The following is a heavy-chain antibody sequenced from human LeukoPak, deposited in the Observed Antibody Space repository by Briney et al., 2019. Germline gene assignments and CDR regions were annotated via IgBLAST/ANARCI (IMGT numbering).Heavy chain of an antibody. CDR3: ASDILTGYNETNY. V-gene: IGHV3-33*01. J-gene: IGHJ4*02. CDR1: GFTFSSYG. D-gene: IGHD3-9*01. CDR2: IWYDGSNK. Sequence: GSLSLSCTASGFTFSSYGMHWVRQAPGKGLEWVAVIWYDGSNKYYTDSVKGRFTISRDSSKNTLYLQMNSLRAEDTAVYYCASDILTGYNETNYWGQGTQVTVSS.